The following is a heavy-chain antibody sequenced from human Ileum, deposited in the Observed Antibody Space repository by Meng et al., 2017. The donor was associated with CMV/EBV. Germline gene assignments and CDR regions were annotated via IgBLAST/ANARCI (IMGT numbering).Heavy chain of an antibody. CDR3: VRFRAGWYYFEY. J-gene: IGHJ4*02. CDR2: IAPSGSGT. D-gene: IGHD6-19*01. V-gene: IGHV3-23*01. CDR1: GFSIANFG. Sequence: GESLKISCAASGFSIANFGVRWVRQAPGEGLEWVATIAPSGSGTYYADSVKGRFTISRDNSKNTLYLQMSSLRAEDTAVYFCVRFRAGWYYFEYWGQGTLVTVSS.